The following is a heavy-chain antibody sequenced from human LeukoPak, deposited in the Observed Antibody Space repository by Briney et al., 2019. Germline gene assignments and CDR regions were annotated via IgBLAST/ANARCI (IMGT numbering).Heavy chain of an antibody. D-gene: IGHD6-19*01. CDR1: GGSISSYY. V-gene: IGHV4-34*01. CDR3: ARGLEQWLVKYYYYMDV. J-gene: IGHJ6*03. CDR2: INHSGST. Sequence: PSETLSLTCTVSGGSISSYYWSWIRQPPGKGLEWIGEINHSGSTNYNPSLKSRVTISVDTSKNQFSLKLSSVTAADTAVYYCARGLEQWLVKYYYYMDVWGKGTTVTVSS.